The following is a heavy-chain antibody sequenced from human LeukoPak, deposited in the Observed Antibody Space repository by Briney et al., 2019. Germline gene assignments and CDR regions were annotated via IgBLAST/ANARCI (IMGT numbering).Heavy chain of an antibody. D-gene: IGHD3-10*01. CDR1: VFTFNTYA. CDR2: IRSSGDTT. V-gene: IGHV3-23*01. CDR3: AKEVRESAWFYFDY. J-gene: IGHJ4*02. Sequence: GGSLRLSCAASVFTFNTYAMSWVRQAPGKGLEWVSGIRSSGDTTYYADSVKGRFTISRDNSKNTLYLQMNSLRPEDTAVYYCAKEVRESAWFYFDYWGQGTLVTVSS.